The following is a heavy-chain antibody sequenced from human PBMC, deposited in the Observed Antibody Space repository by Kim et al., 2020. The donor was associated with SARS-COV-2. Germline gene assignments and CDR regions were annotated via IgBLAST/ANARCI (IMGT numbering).Heavy chain of an antibody. J-gene: IGHJ6*02. CDR2: IYYSGST. CDR1: GGSISSYY. V-gene: IGHV4-59*01. D-gene: IGHD3-22*01. CDR3: ARDRPSDSSGYYYYGRYGMDV. Sequence: SETLSLTCTVSGGSISSYYWSWIRQPPGKGLEWIGYIYYSGSTNYNPSLKSRVTISVDTSKNQFSLKLSSVTAADTAVYYCARDRPSDSSGYYYYGRYGMDVWGQGTTVTVSS.